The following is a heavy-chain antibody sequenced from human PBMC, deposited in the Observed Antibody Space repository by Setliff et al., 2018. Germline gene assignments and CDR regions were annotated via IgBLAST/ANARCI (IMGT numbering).Heavy chain of an antibody. J-gene: IGHJ4*02. D-gene: IGHD1-26*01. CDR1: GGAFSSYA. V-gene: IGHV1-69*13. CDR3: ARVSRTIVGARGFDY. CDR2: IIPIFGTA. Sequence: SVKVSCKASGGAFSSYAISWVRQAPGQGLEWMGRIIPIFGTANYGQKFQGRVTITADESTSTAYMELSSLRSEDTAVYYCARVSRTIVGARGFDYWGQGTLVTVSS.